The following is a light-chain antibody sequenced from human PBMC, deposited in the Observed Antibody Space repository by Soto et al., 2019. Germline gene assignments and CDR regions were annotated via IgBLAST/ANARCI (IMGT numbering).Light chain of an antibody. CDR2: DVN. J-gene: IGLJ1*01. CDR3: CSYAGTYAFYV. V-gene: IGLV2-11*01. CDR1: SSDVGGYYY. Sequence: QSALTQPRSVSGSPGQSVTISCTGTSSDVGGYYYVSWYQQHSGKAPKLMIYDVNKRPSGVPDRFSASKSGITASLTISGLQAEDEADYYCCSYAGTYAFYVFGTGTKLTVL.